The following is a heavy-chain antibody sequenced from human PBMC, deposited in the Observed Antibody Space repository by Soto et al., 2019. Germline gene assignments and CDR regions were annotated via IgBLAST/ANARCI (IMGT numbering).Heavy chain of an antibody. CDR1: GFTFSSYS. V-gene: IGHV3-21*01. CDR3: ARAGYYYGSGSYYNDYYYGMDV. CDR2: ISSSSSYI. D-gene: IGHD3-10*01. Sequence: GGSLRLSCAASGFTFSSYSMNWVRQAPGKGLEWVSSISSSSSYIYYADSVKGRFTISRDNAKNSLYLQMNSLRAEDTAVYYCARAGYYYGSGSYYNDYYYGMDVWGQGTTVTVSS. J-gene: IGHJ6*02.